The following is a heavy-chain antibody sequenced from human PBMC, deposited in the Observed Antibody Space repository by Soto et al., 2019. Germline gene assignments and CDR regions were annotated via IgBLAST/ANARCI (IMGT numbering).Heavy chain of an antibody. J-gene: IGHJ4*02. CDR2: IYSGGSS. CDR1: GFSISHYY. D-gene: IGHD1-1*01. Sequence: EVQLLESGGGVKQRGGSLRLSCAVSGFSISHYYIRWVRHAPGKGLEWVSVIYSGGSSDYADSVRGRFTISKNNSAHTVYLQMTRPRVEDTAIYYCTGQNWSLGTNNPAHWGQGTLVNVSS. V-gene: IGHV3-53*01. CDR3: TGQNWSLGTNNPAH.